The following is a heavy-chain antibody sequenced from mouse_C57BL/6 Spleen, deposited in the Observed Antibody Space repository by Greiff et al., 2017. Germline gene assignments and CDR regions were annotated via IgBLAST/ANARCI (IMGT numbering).Heavy chain of an antibody. D-gene: IGHD2-4*01. V-gene: IGHV1-20*01. CDR3: ARREVYYDYGGFDY. Sequence: VQLQQSGPELVKPGDSVKISCKASGYSFTGYFMNWVMQSHGKSLEWIGRINPYNGDTFYNQKFKGKATLTVDKSSSTAHMELRSLTSEDSAVYYGARREVYYDYGGFDYWGQGTTLTVSS. J-gene: IGHJ2*01. CDR1: GYSFTGYF. CDR2: INPYNGDT.